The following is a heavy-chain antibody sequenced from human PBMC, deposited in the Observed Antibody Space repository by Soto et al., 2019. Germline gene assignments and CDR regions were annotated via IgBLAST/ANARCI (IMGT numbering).Heavy chain of an antibody. V-gene: IGHV4-34*01. CDR1: GGSFSGYY. D-gene: IGHD4-17*01. J-gene: IGHJ1*01. CDR3: ARGRPVTVTTRGWFEYFQH. CDR2: INHSGST. Sequence: SETLSLTCAVYGGSFSGYYWSWIRQPPGKGLEWIGEINHSGSTNYNPSLKSRVTISVDTSKNQFSLKLGSVTAADTAVYYCARGRPVTVTTRGWFEYFQHWGQGTLVTVSS.